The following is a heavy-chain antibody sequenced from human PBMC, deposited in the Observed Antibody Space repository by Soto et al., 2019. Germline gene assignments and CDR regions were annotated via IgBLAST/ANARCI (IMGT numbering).Heavy chain of an antibody. Sequence: QLVQSGADVKKPGESLKISCKGSGYYFTDSSIAWVRQMPGKGLEWMGIIHPANSDIRYNPAFQGHTTISADKSITTAYLQWSSLRASDTAMYFCARQSAYGPFDSWGQGSLVTVSS. CDR2: IHPANSDI. V-gene: IGHV5-51*01. J-gene: IGHJ4*02. D-gene: IGHD5-12*01. CDR3: ARQSAYGPFDS. CDR1: GYYFTDSS.